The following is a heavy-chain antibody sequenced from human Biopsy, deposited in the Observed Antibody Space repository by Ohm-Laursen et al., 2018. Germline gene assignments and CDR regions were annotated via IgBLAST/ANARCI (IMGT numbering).Heavy chain of an antibody. CDR1: GGSISNNNYY. J-gene: IGHJ5*02. CDR3: ARDYDTSGYYYVS. D-gene: IGHD3-22*01. Sequence: SDTLSLTCPVSGGSISNNNYYWGWIRQPPGEGLEWIGRIFYRGSTHYKPSLKSRVNISEDTSKNKFSLKLNSVTAADTAVYYCARDYDTSGYYYVSWGQGTLVTVSS. CDR2: IFYRGST. V-gene: IGHV4-39*01.